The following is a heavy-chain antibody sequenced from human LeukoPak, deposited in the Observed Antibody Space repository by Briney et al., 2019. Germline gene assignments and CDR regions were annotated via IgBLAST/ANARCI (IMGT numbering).Heavy chain of an antibody. Sequence: ASVKVSCKAFGYTFSTYAFSWVRQAPGQGLEGMGWISGYNGHAHFAQNFQDRVNMTADTATSTVYMELRSLRSDDTAVYYCAREGVFFYDSTGLDLWGQGTLVTVSS. J-gene: IGHJ4*02. CDR1: GYTFSTYA. V-gene: IGHV1-18*01. CDR3: AREGVFFYDSTGLDL. D-gene: IGHD3-22*01. CDR2: ISGYNGHA.